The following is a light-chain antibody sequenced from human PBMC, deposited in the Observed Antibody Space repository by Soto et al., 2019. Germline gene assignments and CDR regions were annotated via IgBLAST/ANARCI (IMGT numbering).Light chain of an antibody. J-gene: IGKJ4*01. CDR3: QQYGSSPPLT. Sequence: DIVLTQSPGTLSLSPGERATLSCRASQSVSSNLAWYQQKPGQAPRLLIYGASTRATGIPARFSGSGSGTDFTLTISRLEPEDFAVYYCQQYGSSPPLTFGGGTKVDIK. V-gene: IGKV3-20*01. CDR2: GAS. CDR1: QSVSSN.